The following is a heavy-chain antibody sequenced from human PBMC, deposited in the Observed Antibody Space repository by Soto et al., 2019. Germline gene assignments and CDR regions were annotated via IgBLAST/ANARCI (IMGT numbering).Heavy chain of an antibody. CDR1: GFSLSNARMG. V-gene: IGHV2-26*01. J-gene: IGHJ4*02. CDR2: IFSNDEK. CDR3: ARYRSSPTGYDY. Sequence: QVTLKESGPVLVKPTETLTLTCTVSGFSLSNARMGVSWIRQPPGKALEWLAHIFSNDEKSYSTSLKSRLTMSKHNSKSKLVLNMTNIDPVETAKYYCARYRSSPTGYDYWGQGTLVTVSS. D-gene: IGHD6-13*01.